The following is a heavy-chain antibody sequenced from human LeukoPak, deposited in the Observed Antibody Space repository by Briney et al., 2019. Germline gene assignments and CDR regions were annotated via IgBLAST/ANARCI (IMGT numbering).Heavy chain of an antibody. CDR1: GYTFTGYY. Sequence: SVKVSCKASGYTFTGYYMHWVRQAPGQGLEWMGRINPNSGGTNYAQKFQGRVTMTRDTSISTAYMELSRLRSDDTAVYYCASNSGSYYVSIGYWGQGTLVTVSS. V-gene: IGHV1-2*06. D-gene: IGHD1-26*01. CDR3: ASNSGSYYVSIGY. J-gene: IGHJ4*02. CDR2: INPNSGGT.